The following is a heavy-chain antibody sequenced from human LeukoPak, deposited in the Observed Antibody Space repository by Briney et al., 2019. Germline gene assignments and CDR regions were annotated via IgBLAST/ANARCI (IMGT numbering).Heavy chain of an antibody. CDR3: AKLGSGSDPGAFDI. Sequence: GRSLRLSCAASGFTFSSYGMHRVRQAPGKGLEWVAVISYDGSNKYYADSVKGRFTISRDNSKNTLYLQMNSLRAEDTAVYYCAKLGSGSDPGAFDIWGQGTMVTVSS. J-gene: IGHJ3*02. CDR2: ISYDGSNK. CDR1: GFTFSSYG. V-gene: IGHV3-30*18. D-gene: IGHD1-26*01.